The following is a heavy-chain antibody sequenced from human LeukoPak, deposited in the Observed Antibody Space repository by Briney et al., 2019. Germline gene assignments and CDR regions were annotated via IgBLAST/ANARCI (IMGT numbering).Heavy chain of an antibody. V-gene: IGHV3-74*01. D-gene: IGHD3-22*01. CDR2: INSDGSST. CDR3: ARDLFYDSSGYNYYYYYMDV. CDR1: GFTFSSYW. Sequence: GGSLRLSCAASGFTFSSYWMHWVRQGPGKGLVWVSRINSDGSSTNYADSVKGRFTISRDNAKNTLYLQMNSLRAEDTAVYYCARDLFYDSSGYNYYYYYMDVWGKGTTVTVSS. J-gene: IGHJ6*03.